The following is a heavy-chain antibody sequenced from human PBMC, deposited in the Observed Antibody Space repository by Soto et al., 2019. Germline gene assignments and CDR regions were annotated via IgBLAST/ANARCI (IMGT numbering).Heavy chain of an antibody. Sequence: SETLSLTCAVYGGSFSGYYWSWIRQPPGKGLEWIGEINHSGSTNYNPSLKSRVTISVDTSKNQFSLKLSSVTAADTAVYYCARGRRIAVALGWFDPWGQGTLVTVSS. J-gene: IGHJ5*02. D-gene: IGHD6-19*01. V-gene: IGHV4-34*01. CDR3: ARGRRIAVALGWFDP. CDR2: INHSGST. CDR1: GGSFSGYY.